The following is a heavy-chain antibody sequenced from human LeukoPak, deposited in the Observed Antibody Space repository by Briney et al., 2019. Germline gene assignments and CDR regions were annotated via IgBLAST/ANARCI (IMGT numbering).Heavy chain of an antibody. V-gene: IGHV3-33*01. D-gene: IGHD3-10*01. Sequence: PGRSLRLSCAASGFTFSSYGMHWVRQAPGKGLEWEAVIWYDGSNKYYADSVKGRFTISRDNSKNTLYLQMNSLRAEDTAVYYCARAMVRGVPGGGFDPWGQGTLVTVSS. CDR3: ARAMVRGVPGGGFDP. CDR2: IWYDGSNK. CDR1: GFTFSSYG. J-gene: IGHJ5*02.